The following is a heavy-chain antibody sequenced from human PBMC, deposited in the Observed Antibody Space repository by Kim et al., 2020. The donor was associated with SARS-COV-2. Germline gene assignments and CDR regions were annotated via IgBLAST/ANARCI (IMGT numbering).Heavy chain of an antibody. Sequence: SETLSLTCTVSGGSISSSSYYWGWIRQPPGKGLEWIGSIYYSGSTYYNPSLKSRVTISVDTSKNQFSLKLSSVTAADTAVYYCARHQSLDGYNSKYYYGMDVWGQGTTVTVSS. D-gene: IGHD5-12*01. CDR3: ARHQSLDGYNSKYYYGMDV. J-gene: IGHJ6*02. V-gene: IGHV4-39*01. CDR2: IYYSGST. CDR1: GGSISSSSYY.